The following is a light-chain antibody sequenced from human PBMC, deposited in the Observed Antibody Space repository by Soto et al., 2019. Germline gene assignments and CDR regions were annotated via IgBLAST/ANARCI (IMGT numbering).Light chain of an antibody. J-gene: IGKJ4*01. V-gene: IGKV3-15*01. CDR2: DTS. CDR3: QPDNTWPLT. CDR1: QGIGDT. Sequence: EVVMTQSPATLSVSPGEGVTLSCRANQGIGDTLAWYQHKPGQTPRLLIHDTSTRAAGVPARFSGSRSGPEFTLTISSLQSEDVAIYYCQPDNTWPLTFGGGTKVEIK.